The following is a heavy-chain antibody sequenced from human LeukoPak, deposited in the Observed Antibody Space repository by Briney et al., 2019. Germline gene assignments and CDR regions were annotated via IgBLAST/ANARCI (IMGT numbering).Heavy chain of an antibody. CDR2: ISYDGSNK. V-gene: IGHV3-30-3*01. D-gene: IGHD3-9*01. J-gene: IGHJ4*02. CDR3: ARELRYFDWSDLAY. Sequence: GGSLRLSCAASGFTFRSYWMHWVRQAPGKGLEWVAVISYDGSNKYYADSVRGRFTISRDNSKNTLYLQMNSLRAEDTAVYYCARELRYFDWSDLAYWGQGTLVTVSS. CDR1: GFTFRSYW.